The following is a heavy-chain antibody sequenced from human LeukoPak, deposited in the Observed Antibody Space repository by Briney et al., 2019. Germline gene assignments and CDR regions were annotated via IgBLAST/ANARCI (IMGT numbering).Heavy chain of an antibody. CDR1: GGTFSSYA. Sequence: SVKVSCKSSGGTFSSYAISWVRQAPGQGLEWMGRIIPILGIANYAQKFQGRVTITADKSTSTAYMELSSLRSEDTAVYYCARGYCSSTSCYVDYYYGMDVWGQGTTVTVSS. CDR3: ARGYCSSTSCYVDYYYGMDV. J-gene: IGHJ6*02. CDR2: IIPILGIA. V-gene: IGHV1-69*04. D-gene: IGHD2-2*01.